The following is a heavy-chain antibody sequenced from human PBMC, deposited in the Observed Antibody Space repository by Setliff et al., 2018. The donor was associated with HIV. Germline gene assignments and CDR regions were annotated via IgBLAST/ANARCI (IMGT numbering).Heavy chain of an antibody. CDR2: VYYTGST. CDR1: SDSIRFYY. V-gene: IGHV4-59*01. D-gene: IGHD6-13*01. CDR3: ARDHGRSWRTYYYYYYMDV. Sequence: SETLSLTCTVSSDSIRFYYWTWIRQPPGKGLEWIGNVYYTGSTNYNPSLKSRITISIETYKSQFSLKLTSVAAAETAVYYCARDHGRSWRTYYYYYYMDVWGKGTTVTVSS. J-gene: IGHJ6*03.